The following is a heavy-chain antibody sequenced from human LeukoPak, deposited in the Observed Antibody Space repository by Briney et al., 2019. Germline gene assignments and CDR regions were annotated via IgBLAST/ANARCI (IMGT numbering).Heavy chain of an antibody. D-gene: IGHD6-13*01. CDR1: GGSISSGGYY. CDR3: ARDHIAAAGTGAFDI. Sequence: PSETLSLTCTVSGGSISSGGYYWSWIRQHPGKGLEWIGYIYYSGSTYYNPSLKSRVTISVDTSKNQFSLKLSSVTAADTAVYYCARDHIAAAGTGAFDIWGQGTMVTVSS. CDR2: IYYSGST. J-gene: IGHJ3*02. V-gene: IGHV4-31*03.